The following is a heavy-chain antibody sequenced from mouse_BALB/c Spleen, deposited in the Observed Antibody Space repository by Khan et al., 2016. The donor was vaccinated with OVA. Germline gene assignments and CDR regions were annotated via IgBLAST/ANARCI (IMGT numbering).Heavy chain of an antibody. CDR1: GFSLTDYG. CDR2: IWGGGIT. V-gene: IGHV2-6-5*01. CDR3: AKHLILYPYYFDY. Sequence: QVQLQQSGPGLVAPSQSLSITCTVSGFSLTDYGVRWIRQPPGKGLEWLGVIWGGGITYYNSALNSRLSISKDNSKSQVFLKKNSLQTDDTSMYYGAKHLILYPYYFDYWGQGTTLTVSS. J-gene: IGHJ2*01.